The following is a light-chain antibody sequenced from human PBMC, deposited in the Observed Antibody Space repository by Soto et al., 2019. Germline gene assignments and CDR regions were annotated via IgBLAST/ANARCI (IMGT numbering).Light chain of an antibody. CDR3: AAWDDSLNARTGV. CDR1: SSNIGSNT. Sequence: QSVLTQPPSASGTPGQRVTISCSGSSSNIGSNTVNWYQQLPGTAPKLLIYSNNQRPSGVPDRFSGSKSGTSASLAISGLQSEDEADYYCAAWDDSLNARTGVFGGGTKVTVL. V-gene: IGLV1-44*01. J-gene: IGLJ2*01. CDR2: SNN.